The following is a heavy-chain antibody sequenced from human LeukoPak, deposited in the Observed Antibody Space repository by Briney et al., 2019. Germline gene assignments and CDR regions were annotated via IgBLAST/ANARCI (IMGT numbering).Heavy chain of an antibody. CDR2: INNGGSST. V-gene: IGHV3-74*01. Sequence: PGGSLRLSCAASGFIFSDHWMHWVRQAPGKGLVWLSRINNGGSSTIYADSVKGRFTFSGDNAENTLFLEMSSLRVEDTAVYYCVRERNNFWSGHHSIFDPWGQGTLVTVSS. D-gene: IGHD3-3*01. CDR3: VRERNNFWSGHHSIFDP. J-gene: IGHJ5*02. CDR1: GFIFSDHW.